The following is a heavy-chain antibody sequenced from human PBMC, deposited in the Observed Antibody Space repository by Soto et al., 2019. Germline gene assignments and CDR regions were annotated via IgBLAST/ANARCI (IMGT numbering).Heavy chain of an antibody. CDR3: ARGDGYHNWFDP. CDR1: GFTFSSYE. J-gene: IGHJ5*02. CDR2: VSSSGSTI. Sequence: VGSLRLSCAASGFTFSSYEMNWVRQAPGKGLEWVSYVSSSGSTIYYADSVKGRFTISRDNAKNSLYLQMNSLRAEDTAVYYCARGDGYHNWFDPWGQGTLVTVSS. V-gene: IGHV3-48*03. D-gene: IGHD5-12*01.